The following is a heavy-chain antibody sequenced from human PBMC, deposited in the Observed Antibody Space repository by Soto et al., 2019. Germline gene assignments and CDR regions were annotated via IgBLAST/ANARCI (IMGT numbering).Heavy chain of an antibody. Sequence: ASVKVSCKASGYTFTAYGIHWVRQAPGQRLEWMGWINTVNGHTKYSQKFQGRVTITRDTSARTAYMELNSLRSEDTAVYYCASRGYDFRSGLDPWGHGTMVTVSS. CDR2: INTVNGHT. D-gene: IGHD3-3*01. CDR3: ASRGYDFRSGLDP. CDR1: GYTFTAYG. V-gene: IGHV1-3*04. J-gene: IGHJ5*02.